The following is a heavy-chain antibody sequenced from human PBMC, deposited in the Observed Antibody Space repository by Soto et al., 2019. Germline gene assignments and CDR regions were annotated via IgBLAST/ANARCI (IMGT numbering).Heavy chain of an antibody. CDR2: IYPGDSDT. J-gene: IGHJ4*02. CDR3: ARRHPLYYFDY. Sequence: CRKVSGKGSGNGSTRYWIGWVRQMPGKGLEWMGIIYPGDSDTRYSPSFQGQVTISADKSISTAYLQWSSLKASDTAMYYCARRHPLYYFDYWGQGTLAPVS. V-gene: IGHV5-51*01. CDR1: GNGSTRYW.